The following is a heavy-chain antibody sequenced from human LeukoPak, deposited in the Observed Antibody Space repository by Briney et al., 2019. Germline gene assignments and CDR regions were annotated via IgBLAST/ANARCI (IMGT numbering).Heavy chain of an antibody. CDR2: INHSGST. Sequence: PSETLSLTCAVYGGSFSGYYWSWIRQPPGKGLEWIGEINHSGSTNYNPSLKSRVTISVDTSKNQFSPKLSSVTAADTAVYYCARGRKRHYYDSSGSILDYWGQGTLVTVSS. J-gene: IGHJ4*02. V-gene: IGHV4-34*01. D-gene: IGHD3-22*01. CDR3: ARGRKRHYYDSSGSILDY. CDR1: GGSFSGYY.